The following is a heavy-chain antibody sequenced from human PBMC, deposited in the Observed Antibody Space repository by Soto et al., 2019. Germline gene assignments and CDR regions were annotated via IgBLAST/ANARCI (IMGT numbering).Heavy chain of an antibody. Sequence: PSETLSLTCTVSGGSISSGGYYWSWIRQHPGKGLEWFGYIYYSGSTYYNPSLKSRVTISVDTSKNQFSLKLSSVTAADTAVYYCARVRYCSSTSSFPHSYNWMDVRGQGTTVTVS. CDR3: ARVRYCSSTSSFPHSYNWMDV. CDR2: IYYSGST. CDR1: GGSISSGGYY. D-gene: IGHD2-2*01. J-gene: IGHJ6*02. V-gene: IGHV4-31*03.